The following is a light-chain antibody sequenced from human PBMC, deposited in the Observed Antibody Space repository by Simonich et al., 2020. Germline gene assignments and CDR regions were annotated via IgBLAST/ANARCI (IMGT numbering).Light chain of an antibody. CDR1: QRVLYSSNNKNY. CDR2: WAS. V-gene: IGKV4-1*01. Sequence: DIVMTQSPDSLAVSLGERATINCKSSQRVLYSSNNKNYLAWYQQKPGQPPKLLIYWASTRESGVPDRFSGSGSGTDFTLTISSLQAEDVAVYYGQQYYSTPITFGQGTRLEIK. CDR3: QQYYSTPIT. J-gene: IGKJ5*01.